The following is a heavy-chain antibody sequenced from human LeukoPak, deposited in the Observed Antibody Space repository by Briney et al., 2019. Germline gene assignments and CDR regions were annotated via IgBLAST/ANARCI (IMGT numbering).Heavy chain of an antibody. J-gene: IGHJ4*02. Sequence: SQTLSLTCDVYGASFSGHYWSWIRQPPGKGLEWIGEINHSGSTNYNPSLKSRASISEDTSRNQFSLNLSSVTAADTAVYYCARDGDNWGQGTLVTVSS. CDR3: ARDGDN. V-gene: IGHV4-34*01. CDR1: GASFSGHY. D-gene: IGHD3-9*01. CDR2: INHSGST.